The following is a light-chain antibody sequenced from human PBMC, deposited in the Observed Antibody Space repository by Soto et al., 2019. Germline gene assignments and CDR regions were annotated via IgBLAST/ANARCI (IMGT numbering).Light chain of an antibody. CDR1: QDISNY. Sequence: DIQMTQSPSSLSASVGDRVTITCQASQDISNYLNWYQQKPGKAPKLLIYDASNLETGVPSRFSGSGSGTDFTFTISSLQPEDIATYYGQQYDNPLSTFGPGTKVDIK. J-gene: IGKJ3*01. CDR3: QQYDNPLST. CDR2: DAS. V-gene: IGKV1-33*01.